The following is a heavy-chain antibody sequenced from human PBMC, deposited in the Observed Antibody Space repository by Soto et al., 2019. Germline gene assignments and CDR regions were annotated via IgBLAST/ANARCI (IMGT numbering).Heavy chain of an antibody. CDR2: IYYSGST. D-gene: IGHD5-12*01. CDR1: GGSISSYY. V-gene: IGHV4-59*12. Sequence: PXETLSLTCTVSGGSISSYYWSWIRQPPGKGLDWIGYIYYSGSTNYNPSLKSRVTISVDTSKNQFSLKLSSVTAADTAVYYCASTSERWLQLGDAFDIWGQGTMVT. CDR3: ASTSERWLQLGDAFDI. J-gene: IGHJ3*02.